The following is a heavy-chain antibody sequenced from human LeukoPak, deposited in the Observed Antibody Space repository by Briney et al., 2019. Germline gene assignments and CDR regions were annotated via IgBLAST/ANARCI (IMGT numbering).Heavy chain of an antibody. J-gene: IGHJ4*02. Sequence: PGGSLRLSCAASGFTFSSHWMSWVRQAQGKGLEWVANINQDGSEKYYADSVKGRFTTSRDNAKNSLYLQMSSLRAEDTAVYYCARAVYGYFDFWGQGTLLTVSS. D-gene: IGHD3-10*01. CDR2: INQDGSEK. CDR3: ARAVYGYFDF. CDR1: GFTFSSHW. V-gene: IGHV3-7*04.